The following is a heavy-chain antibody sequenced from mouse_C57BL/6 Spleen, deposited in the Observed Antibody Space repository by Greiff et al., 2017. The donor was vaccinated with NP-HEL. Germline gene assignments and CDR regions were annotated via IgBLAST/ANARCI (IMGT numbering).Heavy chain of an antibody. CDR2: ISSGSSTI. Sequence: EVMLVESGGGLVKPGGSLKLSCAASGFTFSDYGMHWVRQAPEKGLEWVAYISSGSSTIYYADTVKGRFTISRDNAKNTLFLQMTSLRSEDTAMYYCASSVTGPYYFDYWGQGTTLTVSS. J-gene: IGHJ2*01. CDR1: GFTFSDYG. V-gene: IGHV5-17*01. CDR3: ASSVTGPYYFDY. D-gene: IGHD4-1*01.